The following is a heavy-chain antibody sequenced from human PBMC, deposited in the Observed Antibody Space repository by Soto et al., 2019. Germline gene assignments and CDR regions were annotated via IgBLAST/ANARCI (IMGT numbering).Heavy chain of an antibody. V-gene: IGHV4-59*08. CDR1: AGFPRRYC. CDR2: IYDSGST. J-gene: IGHJ4*02. CDR3: AGDIRSGSYRFDY. Sequence: SETLSHTWTVSAGFPRRYCWRWLRQLPGKGLEWIGYIYDSGSTLYNPSLKSRVTISVDRPNNQFSLKLSSVTAADTAIYYCAGDIRSGSYRFDYWGQGALVT. D-gene: IGHD1-26*01.